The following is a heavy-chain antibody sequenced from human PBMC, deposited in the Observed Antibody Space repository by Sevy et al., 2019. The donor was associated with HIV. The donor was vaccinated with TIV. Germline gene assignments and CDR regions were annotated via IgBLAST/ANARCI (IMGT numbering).Heavy chain of an antibody. J-gene: IGHJ4*02. Sequence: ASVKVSCKASGYTFTGYYMHWVRQAPGQGLEWMGWINPNSGGTNYAQKFQGRVTMTRDTSISTAYMELSRLRSDDTAVYYCARGWGNLAVAGTRPRLVYYDYWGPGTLVTVSS. V-gene: IGHV1-2*02. CDR3: ARGWGNLAVAGTRPRLVYYDY. CDR2: INPNSGGT. D-gene: IGHD6-19*01. CDR1: GYTFTGYY.